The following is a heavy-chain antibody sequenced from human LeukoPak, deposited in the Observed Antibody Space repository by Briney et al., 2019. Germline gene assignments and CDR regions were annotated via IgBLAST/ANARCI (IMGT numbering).Heavy chain of an antibody. CDR3: ARGGGYCSSTSCYEFDY. CDR2: IYTSGST. D-gene: IGHD2-2*01. J-gene: IGHJ4*02. CDR1: GGSISSGSYY. Sequence: HPSQTLSLTCTVSGGSISSGSYYWSWLRQPAGKGLEWIGRIYTSGSTNYNPSLKSRVTISVDTSKNQCSLKLSSVTAADTAVYYCARGGGYCSSTSCYEFDYWGQGTLVTVSS. V-gene: IGHV4-61*02.